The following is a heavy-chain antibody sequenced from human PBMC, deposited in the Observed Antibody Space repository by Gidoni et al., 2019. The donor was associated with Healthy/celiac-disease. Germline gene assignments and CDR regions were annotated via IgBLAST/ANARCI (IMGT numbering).Heavy chain of an antibody. CDR3: ARWNAVPPLYFDL. CDR1: GFTFSSYD. CDR2: IGTAGDT. J-gene: IGHJ2*01. D-gene: IGHD1-1*01. V-gene: IGHV3-13*01. Sequence: EVQLVESGGGLVQPGGSLRLSCAASGFTFSSYDMHWVRQATGKGLEWVSAIGTAGDTYYPGSVKGRFTISRENAKNSLYLQMNSLRAGDTAVYYCARWNAVPPLYFDLWGRGTLVTVSS.